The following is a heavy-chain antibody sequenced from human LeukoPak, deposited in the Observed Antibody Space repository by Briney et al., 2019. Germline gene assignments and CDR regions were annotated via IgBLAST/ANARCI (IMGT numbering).Heavy chain of an antibody. D-gene: IGHD3-10*01. CDR3: ARGVRESYYYYYMDV. J-gene: IGHJ6*03. CDR1: GYTLTGYY. V-gene: IGHV1-2*02. Sequence: ASVKVSCKASGYTLTGYYMHWVRQAPGQGLEWMGWINPNSGGTNYAQKFQGRVTMTRDTSISTAYMELSRLRSDDTAVYYCARGVRESYYYYYMDVWGKGTTVTVSS. CDR2: INPNSGGT.